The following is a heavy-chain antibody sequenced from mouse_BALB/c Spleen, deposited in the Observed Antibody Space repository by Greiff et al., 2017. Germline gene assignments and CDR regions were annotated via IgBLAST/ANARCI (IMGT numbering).Heavy chain of an antibody. V-gene: IGHV1-7*01. CDR3: ARSARYYGYSYYYAMDY. D-gene: IGHD1-2*01. Sequence: VQLQQSGAELAKPGASVKMSCKASGYTFTSYWMHWVKQRPGQGLEWIGYINPSTGYTEYNQKFKDKATLTADKSSSTAYMQLSSLTSEDSAVYYCARSARYYGYSYYYAMDYWGQGTTLTVSS. CDR2: INPSTGYT. CDR1: GYTFTSYW. J-gene: IGHJ4*01.